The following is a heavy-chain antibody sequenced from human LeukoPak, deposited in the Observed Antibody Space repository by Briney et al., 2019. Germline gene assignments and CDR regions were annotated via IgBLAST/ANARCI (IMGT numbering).Heavy chain of an antibody. Sequence: PGGSLRLSCAASGFTFTTYWMSWVRQAPGKGLEWVANIKQDGTEKYYVDSVKGRFTISRDNAKDSLYLQMNSLRAEDTAVYYCARDRQNNLSWWLNWGQGTLVTVSS. CDR2: IKQDGTEK. V-gene: IGHV3-7*01. D-gene: IGHD2-15*01. CDR1: GFTFTTYW. CDR3: ARDRQNNLSWWLN. J-gene: IGHJ4*02.